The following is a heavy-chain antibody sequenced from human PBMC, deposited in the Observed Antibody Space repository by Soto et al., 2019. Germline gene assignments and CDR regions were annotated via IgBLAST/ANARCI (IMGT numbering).Heavy chain of an antibody. J-gene: IGHJ6*02. Sequence: QVQLQQWGAGLLKPSETLSLTCAVYGGSFSGYYWSWIRQPPGKGLEWIGEINHSGSTNYNPSLKSRVTISVDTSKNPFSIKLSSVTAADTAVYYCARSLLLWFGDYYGMDVWGQGTTVTVSS. CDR1: GGSFSGYY. CDR2: INHSGST. CDR3: ARSLLLWFGDYYGMDV. D-gene: IGHD3-10*01. V-gene: IGHV4-34*01.